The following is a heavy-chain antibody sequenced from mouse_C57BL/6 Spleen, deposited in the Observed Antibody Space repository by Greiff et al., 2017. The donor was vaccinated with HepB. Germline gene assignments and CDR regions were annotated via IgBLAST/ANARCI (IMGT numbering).Heavy chain of an antibody. V-gene: IGHV1-54*01. D-gene: IGHD1-1*01. J-gene: IGHJ2*01. CDR3: ARSGTTVVRGCFDD. CDR1: GYAFTNYL. CDR2: INPGSGGT. Sequence: VQLQQSGAELVRPGTSVKVSCKASGYAFTNYLIEWVKQRPGQGLEWIGVINPGSGGTNYNEKFKGKATLNADKSSSTAYMQLSSLTSEDSAVYFCARSGTTVVRGCFDDWGQGTTLTVSS.